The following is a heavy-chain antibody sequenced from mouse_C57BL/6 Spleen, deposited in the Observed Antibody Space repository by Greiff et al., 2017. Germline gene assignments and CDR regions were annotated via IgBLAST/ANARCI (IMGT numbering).Heavy chain of an antibody. Sequence: QVQLQQSGAELARPGASVKMSCKASGYTFTSYTMHWVKQRPGPGLEWIGNINPSSGYTKYNQKFKDKATLTADKSSSTAYMQLSSLTSEDSAVDYCARYGKYGYFDYWGQGTTLTVSS. D-gene: IGHD1-1*01. CDR2: INPSSGYT. CDR3: ARYGKYGYFDY. V-gene: IGHV1-4*01. J-gene: IGHJ2*01. CDR1: GYTFTSYT.